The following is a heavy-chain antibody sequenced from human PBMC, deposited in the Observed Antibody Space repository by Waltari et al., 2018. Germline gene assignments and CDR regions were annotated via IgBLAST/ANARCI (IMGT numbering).Heavy chain of an antibody. D-gene: IGHD1-1*01. J-gene: IGHJ3*02. Sequence: EVQLVESGGGLVKPGGPLRLSCAASGFTFSSHWRHWVRQAPGKGLVWVSRINSDGSSTSYADSVKGRFTISRDNAKNTLYLQMNSLRAEDTAMYYCAGVNWNDRTFAIWGQGTLVTVSS. CDR1: GFTFSSHW. V-gene: IGHV3-74*02. CDR3: AGVNWNDRTFAI. CDR2: INSDGSST.